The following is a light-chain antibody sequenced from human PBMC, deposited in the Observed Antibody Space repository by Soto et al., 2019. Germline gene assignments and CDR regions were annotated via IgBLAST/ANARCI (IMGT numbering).Light chain of an antibody. CDR1: SSNIGAGYD. V-gene: IGLV1-40*01. CDR2: GNI. CDR3: QSFDSGLSGYV. J-gene: IGLJ1*01. Sequence: QSVLTQPPSVSGAPGQRVTISCTGSSSNIGAGYDVHWYQQRPGTAPKLLIFGNINRPSGVPDRFSGSKSGTSASLAITGLQAEDEGDYYCQSFDSGLSGYVFGTGTKVTVL.